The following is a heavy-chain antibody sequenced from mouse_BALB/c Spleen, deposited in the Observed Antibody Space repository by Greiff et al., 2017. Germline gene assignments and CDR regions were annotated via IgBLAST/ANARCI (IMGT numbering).Heavy chain of an antibody. V-gene: IGHV1S22*01. D-gene: IGHD1-1*01. CDR1: GYTFTSYW. CDR2: IYPGSGST. Sequence: LQQPGSELVRPGASVKLSCKASGYTFTSYWMHWVKQRPGQGLEWIGNIYPGSGSTNYDEKFKSKATLTVDTSSSTAYMQLSSLTSEDSAVYNCTREPLLLRWFAYWGQGTLVTVSA. J-gene: IGHJ3*01. CDR3: TREPLLLRWFAY.